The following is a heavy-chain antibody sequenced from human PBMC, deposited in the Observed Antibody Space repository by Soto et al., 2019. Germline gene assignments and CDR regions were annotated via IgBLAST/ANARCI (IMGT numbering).Heavy chain of an antibody. CDR3: ASPYYYDSSGYYYVDAFGI. J-gene: IGHJ3*02. CDR1: GYTFTSYA. V-gene: IGHV1-3*01. Sequence: ASVKVSCKASGYTFTSYAMHWVRQAPGQRLEWMGWINAGNGNTKYSQKFQGRVTITRDTSASTAYMELSSLRSEDTAVYYCASPYYYDSSGYYYVDAFGIWGQGTMVTVSS. D-gene: IGHD3-22*01. CDR2: INAGNGNT.